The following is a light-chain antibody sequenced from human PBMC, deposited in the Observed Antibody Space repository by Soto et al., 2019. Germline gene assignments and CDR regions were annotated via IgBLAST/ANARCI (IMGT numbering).Light chain of an antibody. J-gene: IGLJ2*01. CDR2: DTI. CDR1: SSNIGNNY. Sequence: QSVLTQSPSVSAAPGQKVTISCSGSSSNIGNNYVSWYQQLPGTAPKLLIYDTIRRPSGIPDRFSGSKSGTSATLDITGLQTGDEADYYCGMWDSSLRLVVFGGGTKVTVL. CDR3: GMWDSSLRLVV. V-gene: IGLV1-51*01.